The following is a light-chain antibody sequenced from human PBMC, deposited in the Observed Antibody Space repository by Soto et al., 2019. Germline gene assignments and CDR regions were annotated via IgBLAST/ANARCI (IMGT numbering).Light chain of an antibody. CDR3: QQYYSTLLT. Sequence: DIVMTQSPDSLAVSLGERATINCKSSQSVLYSSNNKNYLAWYQHKPGQPPKLLIYWASTRESGVPDRFSGSGSGTDFTLTISSLQAEDGAVCYCQQYYSTLLTFGGGTKVEIK. CDR2: WAS. V-gene: IGKV4-1*01. CDR1: QSVLYSSNNKNY. J-gene: IGKJ4*01.